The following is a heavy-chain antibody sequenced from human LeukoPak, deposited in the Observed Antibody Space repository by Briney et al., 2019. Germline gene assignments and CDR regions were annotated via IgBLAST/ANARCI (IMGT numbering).Heavy chain of an antibody. V-gene: IGHV4-39*01. CDR3: ARHRIRIVGATFDY. J-gene: IGHJ4*02. CDR2: INYSGIT. Sequence: SETLSLXCTVSGGSSSSSSYYWGWTRQPPGKGPEWIGSINYSGITYYYPSLHSRRRISVDTSKNQFSPNLSSVAAADTAVYYCARHRIRIVGATFDYWGQGTLVTVSS. CDR1: GGSSSSSSYY. D-gene: IGHD1-26*01.